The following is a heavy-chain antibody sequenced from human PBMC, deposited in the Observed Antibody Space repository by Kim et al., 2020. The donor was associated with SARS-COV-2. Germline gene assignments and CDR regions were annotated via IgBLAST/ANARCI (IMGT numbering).Heavy chain of an antibody. CDR1: GYTFTNYT. J-gene: IGHJ4*02. Sequence: ASVKVSCKTSGYTFTNYTMHWVRQAPGQRPEWMGWINIGSGKTKYLQKLQGRVAFTRDTSASTAYMELSSLTNEDSAVYFCARVTVVTSAHLYDFDNWGQ. CDR2: INIGSGKT. V-gene: IGHV1-3*04. CDR3: ARVTVVTSAHLYDFDN. D-gene: IGHD4-4*01.